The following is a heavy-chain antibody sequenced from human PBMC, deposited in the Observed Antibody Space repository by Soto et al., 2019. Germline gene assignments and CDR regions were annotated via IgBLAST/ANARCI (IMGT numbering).Heavy chain of an antibody. V-gene: IGHV3-23*01. Sequence: GGSLRLSCAASGFTFSSYAMSWVRQAPGKGLEWVSAISGSGGRTYYADSVEGRFIISRDDSKNTLYLQMNSRRAEDMAVFYCAKDRYTSSPFPFDIWGQGTMVTVSS. D-gene: IGHD6-6*01. J-gene: IGHJ3*02. CDR2: ISGSGGRT. CDR3: AKDRYTSSPFPFDI. CDR1: GFTFSSYA.